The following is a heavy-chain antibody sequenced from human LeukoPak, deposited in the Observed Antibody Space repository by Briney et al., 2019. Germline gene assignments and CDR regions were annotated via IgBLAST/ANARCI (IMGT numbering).Heavy chain of an antibody. CDR2: ICWNSGSI. J-gene: IGHJ4*02. V-gene: IGHV3-9*03. CDR1: GFIFDDYA. D-gene: IGHD2-15*01. CDR3: AKDVSLGYCSGGSCSAHFDY. Sequence: GRSLRLSCAASGFIFDDYAMHWVRQAPGKGLEWVSGICWNSGSIAYADSVKGRFTISRDNAKNSLYLQMNSLRAEDMALYYCAKDVSLGYCSGGSCSAHFDYWGQGTLVTVSS.